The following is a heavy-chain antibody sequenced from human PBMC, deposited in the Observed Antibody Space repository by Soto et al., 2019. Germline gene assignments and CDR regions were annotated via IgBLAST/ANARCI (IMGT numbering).Heavy chain of an antibody. D-gene: IGHD6-13*01. J-gene: IGHJ6*02. Sequence: SETLSLTCTVSGGSISSSSYYWGWIRQPPGKGLEWIGSIYYSGSTYYNPSLKSRVTISVDTSKNQFSLKLSSVTAADTAVYYCAKDGETGYSSSWTRSYYYGMDVWGQGTTVT. CDR3: AKDGETGYSSSWTRSYYYGMDV. CDR2: IYYSGST. V-gene: IGHV4-39*02. CDR1: GGSISSSSYY.